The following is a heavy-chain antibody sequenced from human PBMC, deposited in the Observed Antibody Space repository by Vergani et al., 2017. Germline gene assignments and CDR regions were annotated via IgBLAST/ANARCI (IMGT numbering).Heavy chain of an antibody. CDR2: IIPIFGTA. CDR1: GYTFTSYG. CDR3: ARGSSDYYYYGMDV. J-gene: IGHJ6*02. Sequence: QVQLVQSGAEVKKPGASVKVSCKASGYTFTSYGISWVRQAPGQGLEWMGRIIPIFGTANYAQKFQGRVTITADESTSTAYMELSSLRSEDTAVYYCARGSSDYYYYGMDVWGQGTTVTVSS. D-gene: IGHD2-15*01. V-gene: IGHV1-69*13.